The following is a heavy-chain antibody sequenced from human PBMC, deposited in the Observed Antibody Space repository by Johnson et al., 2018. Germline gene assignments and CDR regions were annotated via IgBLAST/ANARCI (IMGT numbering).Heavy chain of an antibody. D-gene: IGHD6-13*01. CDR3: ARDSCPYSSSCQKVAFDI. V-gene: IGHV3-30-3*01. CDR2: ISYDGSNK. Sequence: VQLVESGGGVVQPGRSLRLSCAASGFTFSSYAMHWVRQAPGKGLEWVAVISYDGSNKYYADSVKGRFTIYRDNSKNTLYLQMSSLRAEDTAVYYCARDSCPYSSSCQKVAFDIWGQGTMVTVSS. CDR1: GFTFSSYA. J-gene: IGHJ3*02.